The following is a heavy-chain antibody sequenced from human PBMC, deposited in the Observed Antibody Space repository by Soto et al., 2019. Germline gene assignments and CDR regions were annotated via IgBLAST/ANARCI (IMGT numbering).Heavy chain of an antibody. D-gene: IGHD3-22*01. V-gene: IGHV4-61*03. CDR1: GGSVSNASFY. Sequence: QVQLQESGPGLVKPSETLSLTCSVSGGSVSNASFYWTWIRQAPGTGLEYIGYIFYTGVTNYNPSLSSRVTISLDTSKNHFSLKLNSMTAADTAVYYGVRVLDSSWYADLWGRGTLVTVSS. J-gene: IGHJ2*01. CDR2: IFYTGVT. CDR3: VRVLDSSWYADL.